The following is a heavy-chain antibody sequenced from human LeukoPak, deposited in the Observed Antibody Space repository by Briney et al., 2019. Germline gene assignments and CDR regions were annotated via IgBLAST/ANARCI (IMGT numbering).Heavy chain of an antibody. CDR1: GFTFRNYA. J-gene: IGHJ6*03. CDR3: AKDGVVGARRNYMDV. Sequence: PGGSLRLSCEASGFTFRNYAMNWVRQAPGKGLEWVSGIVGGGGLTHYAESVKGRFTISRDNSKNTLFLQMNSLRAEDTAVYYCAKDGVVGARRNYMDVWGKGTTVTVSS. V-gene: IGHV3-23*01. D-gene: IGHD1-26*01. CDR2: IVGGGGLT.